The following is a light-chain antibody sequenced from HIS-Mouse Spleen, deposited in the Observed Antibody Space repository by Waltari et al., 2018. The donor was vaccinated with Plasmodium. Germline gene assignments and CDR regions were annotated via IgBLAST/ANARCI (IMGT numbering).Light chain of an antibody. J-gene: IGLJ2*01. CDR2: QDS. CDR3: QAWDSSTVV. V-gene: IGLV3-1*01. Sequence: SYELTQPPSVSVSPGQTASIPCSGATLGDKYACWYQQKPGQSPVLVIYQDSKRPTGIPELFPGANSGNTATLTISGTQAMDEADYYCQAWDSSTVVFGGGTKLTVL. CDR1: TLGDKY.